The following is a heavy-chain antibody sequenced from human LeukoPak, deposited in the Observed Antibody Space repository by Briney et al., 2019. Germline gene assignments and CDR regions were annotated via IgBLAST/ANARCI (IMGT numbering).Heavy chain of an antibody. V-gene: IGHV4-4*07. Sequence: SETLSLTCTVSGGSISGYDWGWIRQPAGKGREWIGRVYPSGGFTSNPSPKSRITMSVGKSQNQFSLNLSSVTAADTAVYFCARQNGGYDYFDYWGQGTLVTVSS. J-gene: IGHJ4*02. D-gene: IGHD5-12*01. CDR2: VYPSGGF. CDR3: ARQNGGYDYFDY. CDR1: GGSISGYD.